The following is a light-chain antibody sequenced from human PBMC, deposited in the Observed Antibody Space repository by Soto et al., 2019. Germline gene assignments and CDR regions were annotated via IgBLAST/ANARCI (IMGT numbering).Light chain of an antibody. CDR2: LGS. J-gene: IGKJ2*02. Sequence: DMVMAQSPLSLPVTPGEPASISCTASQSLLYSNGHNYLDWYVQKPGQSPQLLIYLGSNRASGVPDRFSGSGSGTDFTLKISRVEAEDVGVYYCMQALQIPSTFGQGTKVDIK. CDR3: MQALQIPST. V-gene: IGKV2-28*01. CDR1: QSLLYSNGHNY.